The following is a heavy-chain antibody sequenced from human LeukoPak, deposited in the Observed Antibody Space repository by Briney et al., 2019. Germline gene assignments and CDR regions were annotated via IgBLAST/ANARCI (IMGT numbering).Heavy chain of an antibody. Sequence: GGSLRLSCAASGFTFSSYGMHWVRQAPGKGLEWVAVISYDGSNKYYADSVKGRFTISRDNSKNTLYLQMNSLRAEDAAVYYCARDRTGGGGPFDYWGQGTLVTVSS. CDR1: GFTFSSYG. CDR2: ISYDGSNK. D-gene: IGHD3/OR15-3a*01. CDR3: ARDRTGGGGPFDY. V-gene: IGHV3-30*03. J-gene: IGHJ4*02.